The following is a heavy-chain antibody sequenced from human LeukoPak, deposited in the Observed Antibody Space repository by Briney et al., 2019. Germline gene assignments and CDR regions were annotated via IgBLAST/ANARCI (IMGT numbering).Heavy chain of an antibody. V-gene: IGHV1-18*01. J-gene: IGHJ4*02. CDR1: GYTFTCYG. CDR3: ARVCVVVPAADY. Sequence: GASVKVACKASGYTFTCYGISWVRHAPGQGLEWMGWISAYNGNTNYAQKLQGRVTMTTDTSTSTAYMELRSLRSDDTAVYYCARVCVVVPAADYWGQGTLVTASS. D-gene: IGHD2-2*01. CDR2: ISAYNGNT.